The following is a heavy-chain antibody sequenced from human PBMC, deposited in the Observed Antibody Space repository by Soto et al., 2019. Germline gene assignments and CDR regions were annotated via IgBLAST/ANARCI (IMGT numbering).Heavy chain of an antibody. CDR1: GFTFSSYW. CDR3: ALTYGSSHGYYYYGMDV. Sequence: GGSLGLSCAASGFTFSSYWMHWVRQAPGKGLVWVSRINSDGSSTSYADSVKGRFTISRDNAKNTLYLQMNSLRAEDTAVYYCALTYGSSHGYYYYGMDVWGQGTTVTVSS. CDR2: INSDGSST. V-gene: IGHV3-74*01. D-gene: IGHD6-6*01. J-gene: IGHJ6*02.